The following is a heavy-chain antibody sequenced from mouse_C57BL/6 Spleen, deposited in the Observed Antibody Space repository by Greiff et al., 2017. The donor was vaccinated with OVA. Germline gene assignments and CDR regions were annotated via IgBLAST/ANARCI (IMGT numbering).Heavy chain of an antibody. CDR2: ISSGSSTI. CDR1: GFTFSDYG. V-gene: IGHV5-17*01. D-gene: IGHD1-1*01. J-gene: IGHJ1*03. CDR3: ARRHYGSYFDV. Sequence: EVKLVESGGGLVKPGGSLKLSCAASGFTFSDYGMHWVRQAPEEGLEWVAYISSGSSTIYYADTVKGRFTISRDNAKNTLFLQMTSLRSEDTAMYYCARRHYGSYFDVWGTGTTVTVSS.